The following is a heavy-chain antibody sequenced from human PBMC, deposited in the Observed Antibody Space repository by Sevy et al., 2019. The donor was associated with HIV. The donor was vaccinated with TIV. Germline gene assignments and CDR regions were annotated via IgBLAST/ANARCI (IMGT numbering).Heavy chain of an antibody. CDR2: IRSKTFGGTT. J-gene: IGHJ6*02. D-gene: IGHD3-10*01. Sequence: GWSLRLACTASGFTFGDYAMSWIRQTPGKGLDWVGLIRSKTFGGTTEYAASVKGSFTISRDDSKSIAYLQMSSLKTEDTAVYYCTRIRGTISPFYYFGMDVWGQGTTVTVSS. CDR1: GFTFGDYA. V-gene: IGHV3-49*03. CDR3: TRIRGTISPFYYFGMDV.